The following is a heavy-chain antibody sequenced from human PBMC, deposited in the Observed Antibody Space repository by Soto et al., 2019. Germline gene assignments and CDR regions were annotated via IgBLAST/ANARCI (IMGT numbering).Heavy chain of an antibody. CDR3: VRDQKYFRVNGNWFDS. CDR1: GYTSADFG. CDR2: VSGNNGAS. J-gene: IGHJ5*01. V-gene: IGHV1-18*04. Sequence: ASVKVSCKASGYTSADFGISWVRQAPGQGLEWMGWVSGNNGASNPAPKVQGRITMTLDTSTGVSYMALRSLRSDDTAIYYCVRDQKYFRVNGNWFDSWAQGTLVPVSS. D-gene: IGHD2-2*01.